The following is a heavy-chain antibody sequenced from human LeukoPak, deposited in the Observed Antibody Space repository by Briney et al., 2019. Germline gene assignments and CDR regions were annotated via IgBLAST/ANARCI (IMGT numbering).Heavy chain of an antibody. V-gene: IGHV3-7*01. CDR1: GFTLSSYW. CDR3: ARDVSRSFDY. CDR2: IKQDGSEK. J-gene: IGHJ4*02. D-gene: IGHD5/OR15-5a*01. Sequence: GGSLRLSCVASGFTLSSYWMNWFRQAPGKGLEWVANIKQDGSEKYYVDSVKGRFTISRDNAQNSLYLQMNNLRAEDTAVYYCARDVSRSFDYWGQGTLVTVPS.